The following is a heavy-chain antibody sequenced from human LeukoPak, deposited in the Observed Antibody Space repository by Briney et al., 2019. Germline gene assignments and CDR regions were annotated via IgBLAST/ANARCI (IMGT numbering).Heavy chain of an antibody. J-gene: IGHJ4*02. CDR3: ARTTEDYDSSGYYNAPFDY. CDR2: ISYDGSNK. CDR1: GFTFSSYA. D-gene: IGHD3-22*01. Sequence: PGGSLRLSCAASGFTFSSYAMHWVRQAPGKGLEWVAVISYDGSNKYYADSVKGRFTISRDNSKNTLYLQMNSPRAEDTAVYYCARTTEDYDSSGYYNAPFDYWGQGTLVTVSS. V-gene: IGHV3-30-3*01.